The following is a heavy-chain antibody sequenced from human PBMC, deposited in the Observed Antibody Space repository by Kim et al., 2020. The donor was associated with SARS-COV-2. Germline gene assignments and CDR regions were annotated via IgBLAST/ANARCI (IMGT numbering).Heavy chain of an antibody. J-gene: IGHJ4*01. CDR3: ARDRIPGIAVAGTTHFD. D-gene: IGHD6-19*01. CDR1: GYSISSGYY. V-gene: IGHV4-38-2*02. Sequence: SETLSLTCTVSGYSISSGYYWGWIRQPPGKGLEWIGSIYHSGSTYYNPSLKSRVTISVDTSKNQFSLKLSSVTAADTAVYYCARDRIPGIAVAGTTHFD. CDR2: IYHSGST.